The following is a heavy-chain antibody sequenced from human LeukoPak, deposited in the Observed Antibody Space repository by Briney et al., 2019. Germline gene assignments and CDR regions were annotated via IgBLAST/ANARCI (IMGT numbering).Heavy chain of an antibody. Sequence: SETLSLTCTVSGGSISSSSYYWGWIRQPPGKGLEWIVSIYYSGSTCYNPSLKSRVTISVDTSKNQFSLKLSSVTAADTAVYYCARGKDILTGYYGENYWGQGALVTVSS. CDR3: ARGKDILTGYYGENY. CDR2: IYYSGST. CDR1: GGSISSSSYY. J-gene: IGHJ4*02. V-gene: IGHV4-39*01. D-gene: IGHD3-9*01.